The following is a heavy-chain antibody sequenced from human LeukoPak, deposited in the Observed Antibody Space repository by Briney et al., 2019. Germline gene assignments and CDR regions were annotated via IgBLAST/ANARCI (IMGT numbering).Heavy chain of an antibody. J-gene: IGHJ4*02. V-gene: IGHV4-39*01. Sequence: SETLSLTCTVSGGSISSSNYYWGWIRQPPGKGLEWIGSIFYSGSTYYNPSLKSRVTISVDTSKNQFSLKLTSVTAADTAVYYCARQTGSGLFILPGGQGTLVTVSS. CDR3: ARQTGSGLFILP. CDR1: GGSISSSNYY. D-gene: IGHD3/OR15-3a*01. CDR2: IFYSGST.